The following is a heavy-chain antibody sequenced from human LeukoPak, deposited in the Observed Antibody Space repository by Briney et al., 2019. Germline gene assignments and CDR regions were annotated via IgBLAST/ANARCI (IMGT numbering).Heavy chain of an antibody. CDR1: GYTFTSYF. V-gene: IGHV1-2*02. CDR3: ARFPGHYDSSGYYWAYFDY. J-gene: IGHJ4*02. Sequence: ASVKVSCKASGYTFTSYFMHWVRQAPGQGLEWMGWINPNSGGTNYAQKFQGRVTMTRDTSMSTAYMDLSRLRSDDTAVYYCARFPGHYDSSGYYWAYFDYWGERTLVTVSS. D-gene: IGHD3-22*01. CDR2: INPNSGGT.